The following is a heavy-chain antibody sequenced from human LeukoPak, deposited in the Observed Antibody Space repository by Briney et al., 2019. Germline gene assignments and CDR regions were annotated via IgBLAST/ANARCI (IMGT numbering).Heavy chain of an antibody. Sequence: SETLSLTCAVSGGSISSNYWWSWVRQPPGKGLEWIGETYHSGSTNYNPSLKSRITISLDKSKNQISLHLTSVTAADTAVYYCARDQDYWGQGTLVTVSS. J-gene: IGHJ4*02. CDR1: GGSISSNYW. CDR3: ARDQDY. V-gene: IGHV4-4*02. CDR2: TYHSGST.